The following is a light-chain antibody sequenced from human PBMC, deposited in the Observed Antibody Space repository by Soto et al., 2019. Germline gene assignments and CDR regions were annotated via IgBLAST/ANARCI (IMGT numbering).Light chain of an antibody. CDR3: QQYYSTPYT. J-gene: IGKJ2*01. CDR1: QSVLYSSNNKNY. Sequence: DIVMTQSPDSLAVSLGERATINCKSSQSVLYSSNNKNYLAWYQQKPGQPPKLLIYWASTRESGVPDRCSGSGSGTDITLTISSLQAEDVAAYYCQQYYSTPYTFGQGTKLEIK. CDR2: WAS. V-gene: IGKV4-1*01.